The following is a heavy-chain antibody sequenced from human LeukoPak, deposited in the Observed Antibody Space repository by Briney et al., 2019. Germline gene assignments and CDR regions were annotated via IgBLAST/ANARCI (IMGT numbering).Heavy chain of an antibody. Sequence: SETLSLTCAVYGGSFSGYYWSWIRQPPGNGLEWIGEVNHSVSTNYNPSLKNRVTISLDTSKNQCSLKLSSVTAADTAVYYCARGFGLLTVPYCSGGSGYSSPRAHYGLDVWGKGTTITVTS. V-gene: IGHV4-34*01. CDR3: ARGFGLLTVPYCSGGSGYSSPRAHYGLDV. CDR1: GGSFSGYY. D-gene: IGHD2-15*01. CDR2: VNHSVST. J-gene: IGHJ6*04.